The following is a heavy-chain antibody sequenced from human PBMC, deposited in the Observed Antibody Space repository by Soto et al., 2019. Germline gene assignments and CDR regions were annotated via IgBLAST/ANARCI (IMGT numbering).Heavy chain of an antibody. J-gene: IGHJ4*02. D-gene: IGHD3-22*01. CDR2: IVVGSGNT. Sequence: SVKVSCKASGFTFTSSAVQWVRQARGQRLEWIGWIVVGSGNTNYAQKFQERVTITRDMSTSTVDIELRSLRSEDTAVYYCGADLNGGYYDSGGYPENFDYWGQGTLVPVSS. CDR3: GADLNGGYYDSGGYPENFDY. V-gene: IGHV1-58*01. CDR1: GFTFTSSA.